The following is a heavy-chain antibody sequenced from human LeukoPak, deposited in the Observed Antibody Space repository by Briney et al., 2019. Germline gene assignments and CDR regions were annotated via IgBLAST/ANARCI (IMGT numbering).Heavy chain of an antibody. V-gene: IGHV4-30-2*01. Sequence: PSETLSLTCTVSGGSISSGGYYWSWIRQPPGKGLEWIGEIYHSGSTNYNPSLKSRVTISVDKSKNQFSLKLSSVTAADTAVYYCARVLIVVVPAAMLHYYYGMDVWGQGTTVTVSS. CDR2: IYHSGST. J-gene: IGHJ6*02. CDR1: GGSISSGGYY. CDR3: ARVLIVVVPAAMLHYYYGMDV. D-gene: IGHD2-2*01.